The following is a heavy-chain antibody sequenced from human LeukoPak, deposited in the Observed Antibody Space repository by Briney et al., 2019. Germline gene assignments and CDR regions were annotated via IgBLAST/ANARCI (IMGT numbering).Heavy chain of an antibody. CDR3: ARGHDYANYMDV. J-gene: IGHJ6*03. V-gene: IGHV3-21*01. D-gene: IGHD4-17*01. CDR1: GFTFSTYS. Sequence: GGSLRLSCAASGFTFSTYSMDWVRQAPGKGLEWGSSISSSSSYIYYADSVKGRFTISKDNAKNSLYLQMNSLRAADTAVYYCARGHDYANYMDVWGKGTTVTVSS. CDR2: ISSSSSYI.